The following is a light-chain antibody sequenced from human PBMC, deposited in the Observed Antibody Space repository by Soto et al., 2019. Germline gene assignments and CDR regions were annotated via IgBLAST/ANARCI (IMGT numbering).Light chain of an antibody. CDR3: QQSGSSPTP. CDR2: GAS. J-gene: IGKJ1*01. V-gene: IGKV3-20*01. Sequence: IVLKKSAGAVSWSQGERATLSCRASQRLTSTSSAWHQQTPGQAPRLPFFGASIRATCIPDRFSGSGSGTDVTLTISRLEPEDSTVYHSQQSGSSPTPFGQGTKADIK. CDR1: QRLTSTS.